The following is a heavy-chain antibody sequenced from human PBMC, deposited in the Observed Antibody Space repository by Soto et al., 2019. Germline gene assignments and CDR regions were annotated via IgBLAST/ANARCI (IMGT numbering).Heavy chain of an antibody. CDR2: ISAYNGNT. D-gene: IGHD6-19*01. CDR3: ARDSSIAVAGPTGNYYYYYGMDV. J-gene: IGHJ6*02. CDR1: GYTFTSYG. Sequence: WASVKVSCKASGYTFTSYGISWVRQAPGQGLEWMGWISAYNGNTNYAQKLQGRVTMTTDTSTSTAYMELRSLRSDDTAVYYCARDSSIAVAGPTGNYYYYYGMDVWGQGTTVTVSS. V-gene: IGHV1-18*01.